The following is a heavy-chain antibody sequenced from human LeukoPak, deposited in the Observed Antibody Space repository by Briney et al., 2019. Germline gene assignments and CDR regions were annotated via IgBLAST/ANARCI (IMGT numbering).Heavy chain of an antibody. CDR1: GFTFSSHW. CDR2: INGAGSNT. J-gene: IGHJ4*02. V-gene: IGHV3-74*01. Sequence: SGGSLRLSCAASGFTFSSHWMHWVRQAPGKGLVWVSRINGAGSNTNYADSVKGRFTISRDNAKNTLYLQMNSLRAEDTAVYYCTRDAAGLDYWGQGTLVTVSS. CDR3: TRDAAGLDY. D-gene: IGHD2-15*01.